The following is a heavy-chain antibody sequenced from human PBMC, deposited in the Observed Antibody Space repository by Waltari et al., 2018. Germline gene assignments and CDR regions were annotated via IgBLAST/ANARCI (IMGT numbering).Heavy chain of an antibody. D-gene: IGHD3-10*01. V-gene: IGHV1-69-2*01. CDR1: GYTFTDYY. Sequence: EVQLLQSGTELKKPGTTVKISCQVSGYTFTDYYIHWVQQAPGKGPHWMGLVDPEDGETIYAEKFQCRVTITADTSTDTAYMELSSLRSEDTAVYYCATALGDRSSASRAFDIWGLGTMITVSS. J-gene: IGHJ3*02. CDR2: VDPEDGET. CDR3: ATALGDRSSASRAFDI.